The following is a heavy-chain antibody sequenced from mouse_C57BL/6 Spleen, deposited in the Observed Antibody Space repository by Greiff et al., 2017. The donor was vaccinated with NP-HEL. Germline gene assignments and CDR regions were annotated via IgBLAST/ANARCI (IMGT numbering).Heavy chain of an antibody. J-gene: IGHJ4*01. CDR1: GFTFSSYA. CDR2: ISSGGDYI. V-gene: IGHV5-9-1*02. CDR3: TRGAPSNFYYAMDY. Sequence: EVKLVESGEGLVKPGGSLKLSCAASGFTFSSYAMSWVRQTPEKRLEWVAYISSGGDYIYYADTVKGRFTISRDNARNTLYLQMSSLKSEDTAMYYCTRGAPSNFYYAMDYWGQGTSVTVSS.